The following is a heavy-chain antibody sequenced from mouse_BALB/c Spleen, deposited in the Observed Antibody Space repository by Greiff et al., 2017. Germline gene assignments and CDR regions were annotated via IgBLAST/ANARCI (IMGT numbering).Heavy chain of an antibody. CDR2: ISYSGST. V-gene: IGHV3-2*02. D-gene: IGHD2-10*02. Sequence: VQLKESGPGLVKPSQSLSLTCTVTGYSITSDYAWNWIRQFPGNKLEWMGYISYSGSTSYNPSLKSRISITRDTSKNQFFLQLNSVTTEDTATYYCARRRAYGNYDAMDYWGQGTSVTVSS. CDR3: ARRRAYGNYDAMDY. CDR1: GYSITSDYA. J-gene: IGHJ4*01.